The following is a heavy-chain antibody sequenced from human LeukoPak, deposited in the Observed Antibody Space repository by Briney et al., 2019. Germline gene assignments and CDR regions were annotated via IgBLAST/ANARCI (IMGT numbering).Heavy chain of an antibody. CDR2: ISGSGDNT. CDR3: AELSWREIFGDVFDV. CDR1: GFTFSTYA. J-gene: IGHJ3*01. V-gene: IGHV3-23*01. D-gene: IGHD3-3*01. Sequence: PGGSLRLSCAASGFTFSTYAMSWVRQGPGRGLEWVSSISGSGDNTLYEDSVKGRFTISRDNVKNTVHLQMNSLRAEDTAIYYCAELSWREIFGDVFDVWGQGTVVTVSS.